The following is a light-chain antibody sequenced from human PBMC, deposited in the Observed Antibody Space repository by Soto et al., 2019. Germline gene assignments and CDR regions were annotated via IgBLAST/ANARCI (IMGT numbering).Light chain of an antibody. V-gene: IGKV3-15*01. CDR1: QSISNN. Sequence: IVLTQSPASLSVSPGERATLSCRASQSISNNLAWYQQKPGQAPRLLIYGASTRATGVPARFSGSGSGTEFTLTISSLQSEDSAVYSCQHYNDLPLTFGGGTKVDI. J-gene: IGKJ4*01. CDR2: GAS. CDR3: QHYNDLPLT.